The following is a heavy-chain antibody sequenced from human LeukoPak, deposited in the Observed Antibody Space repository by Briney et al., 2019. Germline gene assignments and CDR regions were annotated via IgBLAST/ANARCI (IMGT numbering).Heavy chain of an antibody. J-gene: IGHJ5*02. Sequence: SQTLSLTCAISGDTVSSNSATWNWIRQSPSRGLEWLGRTYYRSKWYNDYAVSVKSRITINPDTSKNQFSLQLNSETPEDTAVYYCARGSGDFGPRGIWFDPWGQGTLVTVSS. D-gene: IGHD3/OR15-3a*01. CDR2: TYYRSKWYN. CDR1: GDTVSSNSAT. V-gene: IGHV6-1*01. CDR3: ARGSGDFGPRGIWFDP.